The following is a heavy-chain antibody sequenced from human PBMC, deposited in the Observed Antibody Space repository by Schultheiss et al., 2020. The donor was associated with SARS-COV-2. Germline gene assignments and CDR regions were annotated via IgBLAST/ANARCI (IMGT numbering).Heavy chain of an antibody. V-gene: IGHV3-74*01. D-gene: IGHD6-13*01. Sequence: GESLKISCAASGFTFSSYWMHWVRQAPGKGLVWVSRINSDGSSTSYADSVKGRFTISRDNAKNTLYLQMNSLRAEDTAVYYCARDLGAAAGRATDPWGQGTLVTVSS. CDR2: INSDGSST. CDR3: ARDLGAAAGRATDP. CDR1: GFTFSSYW. J-gene: IGHJ5*02.